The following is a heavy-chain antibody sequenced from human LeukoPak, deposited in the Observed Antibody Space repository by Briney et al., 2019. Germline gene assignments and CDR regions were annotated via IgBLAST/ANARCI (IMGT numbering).Heavy chain of an antibody. Sequence: ASVKVSCKVSGYTVTELSMHWVRQSPGKGLEWMGGFNPDDGETIYAQKFQGRVTMTEDTSTDTAYMELSSLRSEDTAVYYCATDRPSAGKVGLRSYYYYYTDVWGKGTTVTVSS. CDR1: GYTVTELS. D-gene: IGHD2-2*01. V-gene: IGHV1-24*01. CDR3: ATDRPSAGKVGLRSYYYYYTDV. J-gene: IGHJ6*03. CDR2: FNPDDGET.